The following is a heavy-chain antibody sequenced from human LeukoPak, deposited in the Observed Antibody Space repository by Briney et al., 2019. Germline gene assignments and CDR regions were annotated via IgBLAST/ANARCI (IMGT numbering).Heavy chain of an antibody. CDR3: ARESGYYDTSGYSFGY. D-gene: IGHD3-22*01. V-gene: IGHV4-39*02. Sequence: SETLSLTCTVSGGSISSTSSYWGWIRQPPGKGLEWIGNIYYTGSTYYSPSLKSRVTISVDTSKNQFSLKLSSVTAADTAVYYCARESGYYDTSGYSFGYWGQGTLVTVSS. J-gene: IGHJ4*02. CDR1: GGSISSTSSY. CDR2: IYYTGST.